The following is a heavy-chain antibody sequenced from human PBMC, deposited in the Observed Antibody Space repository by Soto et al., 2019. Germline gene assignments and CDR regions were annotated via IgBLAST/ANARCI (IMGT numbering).Heavy chain of an antibody. V-gene: IGHV4-31*03. CDR3: ARSSGRGVAARDY. D-gene: IGHD2-15*01. Sequence: QVQLQESGPGLVKPSQTLSLTCTVSGGSISSGGYYWSWIRQHPGKGLEWIGYIYYSGSTYYNPSLRLRVPISVDPSKNQFSLKLSSVTAADTAVYYCARSSGRGVAARDYWGQGTLVTVSS. CDR2: IYYSGST. CDR1: GGSISSGGYY. J-gene: IGHJ4*02.